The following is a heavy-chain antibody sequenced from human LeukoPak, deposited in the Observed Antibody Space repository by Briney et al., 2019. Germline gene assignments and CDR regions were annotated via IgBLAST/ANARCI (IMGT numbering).Heavy chain of an antibody. V-gene: IGHV3-23*01. CDR2: ISDSGGRT. D-gene: IGHD3-10*01. CDR3: AKRGVVIRVILVGFHKEANYFDS. J-gene: IGHJ4*02. CDR1: GFTFSDYY. Sequence: GGSLRLSCAASGFTFSDYYMSWIRQAPGKGLEWVAGISDSGGRTNYADSVKGRFTISRDNPKNTLYLQMNSLRAEDTAVYFCAKRGVVIRVILVGFHKEANYFDSWGQGALVTVSS.